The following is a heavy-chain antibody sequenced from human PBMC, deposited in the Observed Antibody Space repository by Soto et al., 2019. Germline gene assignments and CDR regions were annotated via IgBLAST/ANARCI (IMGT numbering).Heavy chain of an antibody. J-gene: IGHJ4*02. D-gene: IGHD3-22*01. CDR1: GGSISSSSYY. V-gene: IGHV4-39*01. CDR3: ARHVPSPTYYYDSSGYFDY. Sequence: SETLSLTCTVSGGSISSSSYYWGWIRQPPGKGLEWIGSIYYSGSTYYNPSLKSRVTISVDTSKNQFSLKLSSVTAADTAVYYCARHVPSPTYYYDSSGYFDYWGQGTLVTVSS. CDR2: IYYSGST.